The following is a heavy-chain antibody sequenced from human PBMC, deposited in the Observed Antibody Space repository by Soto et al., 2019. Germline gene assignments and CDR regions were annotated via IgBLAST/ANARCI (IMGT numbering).Heavy chain of an antibody. CDR1: GYTFIGYY. D-gene: IGHD5-18*01. V-gene: IGHV1-2*02. J-gene: IGHJ4*02. Sequence: GASVKVSCKASGYTFIGYYIHWVRQAPGQGLEWMGWIDPNSGGTNYAQKFQGRVTMTRDTSISTAYMELSRLRSDDTAVYYCASVYVDTTMFTRDYWGQGTLVTVSS. CDR2: IDPNSGGT. CDR3: ASVYVDTTMFTRDY.